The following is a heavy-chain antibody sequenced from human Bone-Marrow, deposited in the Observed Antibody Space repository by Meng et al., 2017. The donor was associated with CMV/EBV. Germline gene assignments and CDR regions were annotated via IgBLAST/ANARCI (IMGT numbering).Heavy chain of an antibody. J-gene: IGHJ4*02. Sequence: GGSLRLSCVASGFIFSDYWMTWVRQAPGKGLEWVATIKQDGSLTFFVDSVKGRFTMSRDNAKNSMYLQLDTVTAEDTALYYCARDHSAYVTRHTEYDYDYWGQGTVVTVSS. CDR3: ARDHSAYVTRHTEYDYDY. CDR2: IKQDGSLT. CDR1: GFIFSDYW. D-gene: IGHD5-12*01. V-gene: IGHV3-7*01.